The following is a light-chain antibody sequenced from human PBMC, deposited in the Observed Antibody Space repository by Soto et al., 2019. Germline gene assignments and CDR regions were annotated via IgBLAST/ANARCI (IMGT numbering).Light chain of an antibody. CDR3: QQYNSYST. J-gene: IGKJ1*01. Sequence: DIQMTQSPSTLSASVGDRVTITCRASQSISTWLAWYQQKPGKAPKLLIYDASSLESGVPSRFSGSGSGTEFTLTISSLQPEDFASYYCQQYNSYSTFSQGTKVDIK. V-gene: IGKV1-5*01. CDR2: DAS. CDR1: QSISTW.